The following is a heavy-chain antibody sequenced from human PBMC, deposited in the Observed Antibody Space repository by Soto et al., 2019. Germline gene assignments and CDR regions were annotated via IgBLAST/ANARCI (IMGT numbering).Heavy chain of an antibody. CDR3: AREIGPPLQYANWFDP. Sequence: ASVKVSCKASGYTFTGYYMHWVRQAPGQGLEWMGWINPNSGGTNYAQKFQGRVTMTRDTSISTAYMELSRLRSDDTAVYYCAREIGPPLQYANWFDPWGQGTLVTVSS. V-gene: IGHV1-2*02. D-gene: IGHD4-4*01. CDR2: INPNSGGT. J-gene: IGHJ5*02. CDR1: GYTFTGYY.